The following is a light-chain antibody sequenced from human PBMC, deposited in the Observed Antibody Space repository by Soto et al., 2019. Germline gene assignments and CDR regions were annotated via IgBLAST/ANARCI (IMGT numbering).Light chain of an antibody. CDR2: WAS. J-gene: IGKJ4*01. CDR1: QSVLYSSNNNNY. V-gene: IGKV4-1*01. Sequence: DIVMTQSPDSLDVSLGERATINCKSSQSVLYSSNNNNYLAWYQQKPGQPPKLLIYWASTRESGVPDRFSGSGSGTDFTLTINSLQAEDVAVYYCQQYYTTPPTFGGGTKV. CDR3: QQYYTTPPT.